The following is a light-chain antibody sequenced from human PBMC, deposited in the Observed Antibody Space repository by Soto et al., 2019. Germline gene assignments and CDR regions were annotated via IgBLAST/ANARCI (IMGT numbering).Light chain of an antibody. Sequence: DIQMTQSPSSLSASVGDRVTITCRASQSISSYLNWYQQKPGKAPKLLIYAASTLQSGVPSRFSGSGSGTDFTLTISSLQTADFATYYCQQSYNTLPTFGQGTKVDIK. J-gene: IGKJ1*01. CDR3: QQSYNTLPT. CDR1: QSISSY. CDR2: AAS. V-gene: IGKV1-39*01.